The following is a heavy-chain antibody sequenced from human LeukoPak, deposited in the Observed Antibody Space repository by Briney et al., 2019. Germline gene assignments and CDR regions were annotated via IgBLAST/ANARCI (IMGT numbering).Heavy chain of an antibody. D-gene: IGHD3-10*01. CDR1: GGSISSGTYY. CDR2: IYHSGST. J-gene: IGHJ4*02. V-gene: IGHV4-39*07. Sequence: PSETLSLTCTVSGGSISSGTYYWAWIRQPPGKGLEWIGTIYHSGSTYYNPSLKSRVTISVDTSKNQFSLKLSSVTAADTAVYYCARGRSRWFGELNDYWGQGTLVTVSS. CDR3: ARGRSRWFGELNDY.